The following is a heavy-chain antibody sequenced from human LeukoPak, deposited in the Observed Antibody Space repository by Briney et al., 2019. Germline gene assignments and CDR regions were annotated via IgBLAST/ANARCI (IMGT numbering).Heavy chain of an antibody. CDR2: IYYSGST. D-gene: IGHD2-15*01. V-gene: IGHV4-59*01. Sequence: KASETLSLTCTVSGGSISSYYWSWIRQPPGKGLEWIGYIYYSGSTNYNPSLKSRVTISVDTSKNQFSLKLSSVTAADTAVYYCARTGGGFDYWGQGTLVTVSS. CDR1: GGSISSYY. CDR3: ARTGGGFDY. J-gene: IGHJ4*02.